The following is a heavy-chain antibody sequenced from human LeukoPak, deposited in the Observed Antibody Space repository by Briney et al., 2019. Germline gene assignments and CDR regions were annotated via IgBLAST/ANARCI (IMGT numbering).Heavy chain of an antibody. Sequence: SETLSLTCTVSGGSISSGGYYWSWIRQPPGTGLEWIGYIYHSGSTYYNPSLKSRVTISVDRSKNQFSLKLSSVTAADTAVYYCARGWVDFDYWGQGTLVTVSS. V-gene: IGHV4-30-2*01. D-gene: IGHD1-26*01. CDR2: IYHSGST. CDR3: ARGWVDFDY. J-gene: IGHJ4*02. CDR1: GGSISSGGYY.